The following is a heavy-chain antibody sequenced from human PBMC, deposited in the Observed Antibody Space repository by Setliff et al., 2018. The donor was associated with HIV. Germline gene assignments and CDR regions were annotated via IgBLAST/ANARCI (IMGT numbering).Heavy chain of an antibody. CDR3: ASRPWRAAAGSRYGMDV. CDR1: GGSISSSSFY. D-gene: IGHD6-13*01. V-gene: IGHV4-39*01. J-gene: IGHJ6*02. CDR2: IYYSGST. Sequence: PSETLSLTCTVSGGSISSSSFYWGWIRQPPGKGLEWIGSIYYSGSTYYNPSLKSRVTISVDTSKNQFSLKLSSVTAADTAVYYCASRPWRAAAGSRYGMDVWGLGTTVTVSS.